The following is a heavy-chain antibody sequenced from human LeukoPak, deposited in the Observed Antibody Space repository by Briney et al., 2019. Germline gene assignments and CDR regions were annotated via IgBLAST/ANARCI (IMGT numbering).Heavy chain of an antibody. CDR1: GYTFTSYG. V-gene: IGHV1-18*01. Sequence: GSVEVSCKASGYTFTSYGISWVRQAPGQGLEWMGWISAYNGNTNYAHKLQGRVTMTTATSTSTAYMELRSLRSDNTAVYYCARLHTYTYDFWSGYPGPIYYYYYMDVWGKGTTVTVSS. J-gene: IGHJ6*03. CDR3: ARLHTYTYDFWSGYPGPIYYYYYMDV. CDR2: ISAYNGNT. D-gene: IGHD3-3*01.